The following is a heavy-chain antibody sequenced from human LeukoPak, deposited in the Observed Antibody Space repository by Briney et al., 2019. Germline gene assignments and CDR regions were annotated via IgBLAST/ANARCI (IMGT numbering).Heavy chain of an antibody. V-gene: IGHV3-33*01. CDR1: GFTFSSYG. D-gene: IGHD3-10*01. Sequence: GRSLRLSCAASGFTFSSYGMHWVRQAPGKGLEWVAVIWYDGSNKYYADSVKGRFTISRDNSKNTLYLQMNSLRAEDTAVYYSYGSGTTFDYWGQGTLVTVSS. J-gene: IGHJ4*02. CDR3: YGSGTTFDY. CDR2: IWYDGSNK.